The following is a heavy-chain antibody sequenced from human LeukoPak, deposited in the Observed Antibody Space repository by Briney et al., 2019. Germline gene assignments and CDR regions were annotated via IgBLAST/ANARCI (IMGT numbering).Heavy chain of an antibody. Sequence: PSQTLSLTCSVSGGSISSGDYYWTWIRQPPGKGLEWIGYVYYTGGTDYNPSIRSRVTISVDTSKNQFSLKLTSVTAADTAVYYCARGNGEQQLTGDYWGQGTLVTVSS. J-gene: IGHJ4*02. CDR1: GGSISSGDYY. D-gene: IGHD6-13*01. V-gene: IGHV4-30-4*01. CDR2: VYYTGGT. CDR3: ARGNGEQQLTGDY.